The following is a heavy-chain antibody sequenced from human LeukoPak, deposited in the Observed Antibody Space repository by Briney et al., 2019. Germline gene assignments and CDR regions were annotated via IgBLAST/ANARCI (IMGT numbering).Heavy chain of an antibody. Sequence: KPSETLSLTCAVYGGSFSGYYWSWIRQPPGKGLEWIGEINHSGSTNYNPSLKSRVTISVDTSKNQFSLKLSSVTAADTAVYYCARGRRIAAAGDYYYYGMDVWGQGTTVTVSS. CDR2: INHSGST. CDR3: ARGRRIAAAGDYYYYGMDV. J-gene: IGHJ6*02. D-gene: IGHD6-13*01. CDR1: GGSFSGYY. V-gene: IGHV4-34*01.